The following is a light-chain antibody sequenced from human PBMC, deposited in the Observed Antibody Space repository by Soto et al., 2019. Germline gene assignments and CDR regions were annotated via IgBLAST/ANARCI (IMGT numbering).Light chain of an antibody. CDR3: SSYTSSSTLYV. CDR2: EVS. CDR1: SSDVGGYNY. Sequence: QSALTQPASVSGSPGQSITISCTGTSSDVGGYNYVSWYQQHPGKAPKLMIYEVSNRPSGVSNRFSGSKSGCTASLTISGLQAEDEADYYCSSYTSSSTLYVFGTGTKVTVL. J-gene: IGLJ1*01. V-gene: IGLV2-14*01.